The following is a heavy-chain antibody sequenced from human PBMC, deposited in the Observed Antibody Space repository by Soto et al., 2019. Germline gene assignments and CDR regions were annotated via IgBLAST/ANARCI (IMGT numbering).Heavy chain of an antibody. V-gene: IGHV3-74*01. CDR1: GFTFINYW. Sequence: GGSLRLSCGVSGFTFINYWMHWGRQAPGKGLVWVSRVNGDGSSTIYADSVKGRFTISRDNAKNTLYLQMNSLRAEDTAVYYCARREYDVVTGYRLDYWGQGTRVTVSS. J-gene: IGHJ4*02. CDR3: ARREYDVVTGYRLDY. CDR2: VNGDGSST. D-gene: IGHD3-9*01.